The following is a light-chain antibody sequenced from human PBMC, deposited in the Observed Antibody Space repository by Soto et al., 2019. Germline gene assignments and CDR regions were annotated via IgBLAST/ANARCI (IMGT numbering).Light chain of an antibody. CDR2: EVS. J-gene: IGLJ2*01. V-gene: IGLV2-14*01. CDR1: SSDVGGYNY. Sequence: QSALTQPASVSGSPGQSITISCTGTSSDVGGYNYVSWYQQHPGKAPKIMIYEVSNRPSGVSSRFSGSKSGNTASLTISGLQAEDEADYYCSSYTRSSALVLFGGGTKLTVL. CDR3: SSYTRSSALVL.